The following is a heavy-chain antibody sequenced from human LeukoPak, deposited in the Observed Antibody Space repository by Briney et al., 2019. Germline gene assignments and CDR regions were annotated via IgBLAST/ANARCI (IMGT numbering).Heavy chain of an antibody. D-gene: IGHD3-10*01. J-gene: IGHJ4*02. CDR2: ISYDGSNK. Sequence: GGSLRLSCAASGFTISTYGMHWVRQAPGKGLEWVAVISYDGSNKYYVDSVKGRFTISRDNSKNLLYLVMNSLRAEDTAVYYCARAYTSRTYYVYSENWGQETLVTVSS. CDR1: GFTISTYG. CDR3: ARAYTSRTYYVYSEN. V-gene: IGHV3-30*03.